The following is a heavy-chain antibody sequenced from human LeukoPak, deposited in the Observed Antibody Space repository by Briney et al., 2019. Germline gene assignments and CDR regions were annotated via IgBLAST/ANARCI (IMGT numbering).Heavy chain of an antibody. Sequence: EASVKVSCKASGYTFTGCYIHWVRQAPGQGLEWMGWMNPNSGNTGYAQKFQGRVTMTRNTSISTAYMELSSLRSEDTAVYYCASEMGYSYGSDAFDIWGQGTMVTVSS. CDR2: MNPNSGNT. D-gene: IGHD5-18*01. J-gene: IGHJ3*02. CDR3: ASEMGYSYGSDAFDI. V-gene: IGHV1-8*02. CDR1: GYTFTGCY.